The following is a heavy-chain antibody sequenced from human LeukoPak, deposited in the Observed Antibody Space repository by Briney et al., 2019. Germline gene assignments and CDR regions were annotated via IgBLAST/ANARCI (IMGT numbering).Heavy chain of an antibody. V-gene: IGHV4-34*01. CDR1: GGSFSGYY. D-gene: IGHD3-10*01. CDR2: INHSGST. Sequence: SETPSLTCAVYGGSFSGYYWSWIRQPPGKGLEWIGEINHSGSTNYNPSLKSRVTISLDTSRNQFSLKLNSVTAADTAVYYCAKSNGYGLIDIWGQGTMVTVSS. CDR3: AKSNGYGLIDI. J-gene: IGHJ3*02.